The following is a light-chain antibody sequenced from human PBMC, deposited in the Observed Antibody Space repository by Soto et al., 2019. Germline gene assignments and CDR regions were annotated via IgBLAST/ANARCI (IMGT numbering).Light chain of an antibody. Sequence: DIQMTQSPSSLSASVGDRVTITCQASQDISNYLNWYQQKPGKAPKLLIYDASNLETGVPSRFSGSGSGTDFTFTISSLQPEDIATYYCQQYDNLPPYSRTFGQGTKLEIK. J-gene: IGKJ2*01. CDR3: QQYDNLPPYSRT. CDR1: QDISNY. CDR2: DAS. V-gene: IGKV1-33*01.